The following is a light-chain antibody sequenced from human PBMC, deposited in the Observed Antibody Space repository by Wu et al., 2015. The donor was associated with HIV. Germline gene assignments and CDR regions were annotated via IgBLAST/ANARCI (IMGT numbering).Light chain of an antibody. V-gene: IGKV3-15*01. J-gene: IGKJ4*01. CDR3: QQYYSSPPELT. Sequence: EIVMTQSPATLSASPGERVTLSCRASHYVGSNLAWYQQKLGQAPRLLIYGASTRAPDIPARFSGSGSGTDYTLTISSLQPEDFATYYCQQYYSSPPELTFGGGTKVEIK. CDR1: HYVGSN. CDR2: GAS.